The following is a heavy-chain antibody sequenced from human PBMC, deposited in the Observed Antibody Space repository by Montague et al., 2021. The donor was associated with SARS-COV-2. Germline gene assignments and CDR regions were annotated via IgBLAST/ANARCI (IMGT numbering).Heavy chain of an antibody. CDR2: TYYRSKWYN. J-gene: IGHJ4*02. CDR1: GDTVASNIAT. D-gene: IGHD2-2*01. CDR3: ARIPVGSKYYFDF. Sequence: CAISGDTVASNIATWKWIRQSPSRGLEWLGRTYYRSKWYNDYAEXVKSRITIDPDTSKHQFSLHLNSVTPEDTAVYYCARIPVGSKYYFDFWGQGTLVTVSS. V-gene: IGHV6-1*01.